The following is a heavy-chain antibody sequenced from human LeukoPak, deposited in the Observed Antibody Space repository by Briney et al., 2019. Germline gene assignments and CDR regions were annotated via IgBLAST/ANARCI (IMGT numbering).Heavy chain of an antibody. J-gene: IGHJ4*02. CDR3: ASLRAEYSSSPEDY. CDR2: INHSGST. V-gene: IGHV4-34*01. Sequence: SETLSLTCAVYGGSFSGYYWSWIRQPPGKGLEWIGEINHSGSTNYNPSLKSRVTISVDTSKNQFSLKLSSVTAADTAVYYCASLRAEYSSSPEDYWGQGTLVTVSS. CDR1: GGSFSGYY. D-gene: IGHD6-6*01.